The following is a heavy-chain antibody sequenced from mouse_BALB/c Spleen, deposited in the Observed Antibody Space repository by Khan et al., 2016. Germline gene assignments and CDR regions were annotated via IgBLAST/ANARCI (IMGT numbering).Heavy chain of an antibody. Sequence: EVQLQESGPDLVKPSQSLSLTCTVTGFSITRDYSWHWIRQFPGNKLEWMGYIHYSGSTNYNPSLKSRISITRDTSKNQFFLQLNSVTTEDTATFYCARYYYGGAPWFAYWGQGTLVTVS. J-gene: IGHJ3*01. CDR1: GFSITRDYS. V-gene: IGHV3-1*02. CDR3: ARYYYGGAPWFAY. CDR2: IHYSGST. D-gene: IGHD1-1*01.